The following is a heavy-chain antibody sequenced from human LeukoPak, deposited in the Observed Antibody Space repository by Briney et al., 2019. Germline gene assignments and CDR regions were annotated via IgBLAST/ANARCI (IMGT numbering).Heavy chain of an antibody. J-gene: IGHJ3*02. Sequence: TSETLSLTCTVSGGSVSSGSYYWSWIRQPPGKGLEWIGYIYYSGSTNYNPSLKSRVTISVDTSKNQFSLKLSSVTAADTAVYYCARDRGSWESAFDIWGQGTMVTVSS. D-gene: IGHD1-26*01. CDR3: ARDRGSWESAFDI. CDR2: IYYSGST. V-gene: IGHV4-61*01. CDR1: GGSVSSGSYY.